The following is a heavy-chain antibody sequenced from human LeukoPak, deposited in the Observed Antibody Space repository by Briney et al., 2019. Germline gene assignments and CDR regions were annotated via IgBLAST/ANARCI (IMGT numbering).Heavy chain of an antibody. CDR3: ARDGDSSGY. J-gene: IGHJ4*02. Sequence: GASVKVSCKASGYTFTSYDINWVRQATGQGLERMGWMNPHSGNTGYTQRFQDRVTMTRNTSISTSYMELSSLRSEDTAVYYCARDGDSSGYWGQGTLVTVSS. V-gene: IGHV1-8*01. D-gene: IGHD4-17*01. CDR2: MNPHSGNT. CDR1: GYTFTSYD.